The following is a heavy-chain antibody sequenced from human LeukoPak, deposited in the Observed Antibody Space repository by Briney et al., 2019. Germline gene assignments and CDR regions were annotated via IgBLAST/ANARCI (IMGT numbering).Heavy chain of an antibody. CDR2: ISYDGSNK. V-gene: IGHV3-30*18. Sequence: GGSLRLSCAASGFTFSSYGMHWVRQAPGKGLEWVAVISYDGSNKYYADSVKGRFTISRDNSKNTLYLQMNSLRAEDTAEYYCAKTLTSGASGDWGQGTMVTVSS. D-gene: IGHD4/OR15-4a*01. J-gene: IGHJ3*01. CDR1: GFTFSSYG. CDR3: AKTLTSGASGD.